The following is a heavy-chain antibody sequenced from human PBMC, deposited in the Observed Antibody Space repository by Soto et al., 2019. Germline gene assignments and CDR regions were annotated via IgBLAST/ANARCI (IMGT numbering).Heavy chain of an antibody. CDR2: ISSSSSYT. Sequence: PGGSLRLSCAASVFTFSYYYMIWIRQAPGKGLEWVSYISSSSSYTNYADSVKGRFTISRDNAKNSLYLQMNSLRAGDTAVYFCAREGGVSTIYGLDVWGQGTTVTVSS. D-gene: IGHD2-8*01. CDR1: VFTFSYYY. J-gene: IGHJ6*02. V-gene: IGHV3-11*06. CDR3: AREGGVSTIYGLDV.